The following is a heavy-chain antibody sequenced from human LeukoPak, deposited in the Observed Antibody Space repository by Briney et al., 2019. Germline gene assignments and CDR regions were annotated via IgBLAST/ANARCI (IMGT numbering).Heavy chain of an antibody. CDR2: IYYSGST. J-gene: IGHJ4*02. CDR3: ARLRAVVDY. Sequence: PSETLSLTCTVSGGSISSSSYYWGWIRQPPGKGLEWIGSIYYSGSTYYNPSLKSRVTISVDTSKNQFSLKLSSVTAADTAVYYCARLRAVVDYWGQGTLVTVSS. CDR1: GGSISSSSYY. V-gene: IGHV4-39*01.